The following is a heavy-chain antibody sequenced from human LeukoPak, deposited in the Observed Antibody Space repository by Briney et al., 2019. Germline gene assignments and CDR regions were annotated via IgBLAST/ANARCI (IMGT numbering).Heavy chain of an antibody. V-gene: IGHV3-23*01. CDR2: ISGGGGGT. CDR1: GFTFTTCA. D-gene: IGHD2-2*01. J-gene: IGHJ3*02. Sequence: GGSLRLSCAASGFTFTTCAMGWVRQSPGQGLEWVSSISGGGGGTYYAEFVTGRFTISRDNSKNTLYLQMNSLRAGDRAVYYCAKDLEDIVVVPAAIVGAFDIWGQGTMVTVSS. CDR3: AKDLEDIVVVPAAIVGAFDI.